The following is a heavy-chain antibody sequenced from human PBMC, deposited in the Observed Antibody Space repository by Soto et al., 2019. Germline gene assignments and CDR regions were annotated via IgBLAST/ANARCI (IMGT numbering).Heavy chain of an antibody. CDR1: GFTFSSYA. CDR2: ISYDGSNK. Sequence: QVQLVESGGGVGQPGRSLRLSCAASGFTFSSYAMHWVRQAPGKGLEWVAVISYDGSNKYYADSVKGRFTISRDNSKNTLYLQMNSLRAEDTAVYYCARDYDFWSGRYYGMDVWGQGTTVTVSS. CDR3: ARDYDFWSGRYYGMDV. J-gene: IGHJ6*02. V-gene: IGHV3-30-3*01. D-gene: IGHD3-3*01.